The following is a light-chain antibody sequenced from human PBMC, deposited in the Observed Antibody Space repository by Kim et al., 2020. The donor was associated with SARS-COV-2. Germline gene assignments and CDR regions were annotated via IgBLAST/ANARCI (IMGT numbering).Light chain of an antibody. CDR2: GGS. V-gene: IGKV3-20*01. Sequence: DIMLTQSPDTLSLSPGERATLSCRASLTVSSSFLAWYQQKHGQAPRLLIYGGSSRATGIPDRFSGSGSGTDFTLIISRLEPEDFAVYYCQQYGRSPWTFGQGTKLEI. J-gene: IGKJ1*01. CDR1: LTVSSSF. CDR3: QQYGRSPWT.